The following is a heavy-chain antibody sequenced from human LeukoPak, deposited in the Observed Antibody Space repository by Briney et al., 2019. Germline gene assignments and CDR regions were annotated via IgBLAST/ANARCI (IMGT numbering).Heavy chain of an antibody. CDR3: ARAVSNDYAAY. Sequence: GGSLRLSCAASGFTVSNNFMTWVRQPPGKGLGWVSIIYSGGSTYYADSVRGRFTISRDDSRNTLHLQMSSLRAEDTAVYYCARAVSNDYAAYWGQGTLVTVSS. D-gene: IGHD4-17*01. CDR2: IYSGGST. J-gene: IGHJ4*02. V-gene: IGHV3-53*03. CDR1: GFTVSNNF.